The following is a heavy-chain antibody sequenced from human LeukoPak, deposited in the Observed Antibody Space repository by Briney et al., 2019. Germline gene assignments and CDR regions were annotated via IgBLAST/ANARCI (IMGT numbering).Heavy chain of an antibody. Sequence: GGSLRLSCAASGFTFSTYAMHWVRQAPGKGLEYVSGISTNGGTTYYANSVKGRFTISRDNSKNTLFLQMGSLRAEDMAVYYCARVTSYFYHMDVWGKGTTVTVSS. J-gene: IGHJ6*03. CDR3: ARVTSYFYHMDV. CDR1: GFTFSTYA. CDR2: ISTNGGTT. V-gene: IGHV3-64*01. D-gene: IGHD3-16*01.